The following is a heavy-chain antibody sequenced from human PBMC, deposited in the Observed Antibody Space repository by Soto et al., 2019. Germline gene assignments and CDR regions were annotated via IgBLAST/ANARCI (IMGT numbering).Heavy chain of an antibody. CDR3: ARCLVSDYVAGSYDALDY. Sequence: EVQLVESGGGLVKHGGSLRLSCAASGFTFSSYSMNWVRQAPGKGLEWVSSISSSSSYIYYADSVKGRFTISRDNAKNSLYLQINSLRAEDTAVYYCARCLVSDYVAGSYDALDYWGQGTLVTFSA. CDR2: ISSSSSYI. D-gene: IGHD3-16*01. CDR1: GFTFSSYS. V-gene: IGHV3-21*01. J-gene: IGHJ4*02.